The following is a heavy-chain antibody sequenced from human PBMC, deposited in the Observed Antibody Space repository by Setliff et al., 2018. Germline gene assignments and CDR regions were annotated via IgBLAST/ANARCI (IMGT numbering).Heavy chain of an antibody. CDR3: ARAFIVAPTLFFRRRKGDYMDV. CDR1: GGSFSGYY. V-gene: IGHV4-34*01. D-gene: IGHD2-21*01. CDR2: INHSGGT. Sequence: SETLSLTCAVYGGSFSGYYWSWIRQPPGKGLEWIGEINHSGGTSYNPSLMSRVTISVDTSKNQFSLKLNSVTAADTAVYYCARAFIVAPTLFFRRRKGDYMDVWGKGTTVTVSS. J-gene: IGHJ6*03.